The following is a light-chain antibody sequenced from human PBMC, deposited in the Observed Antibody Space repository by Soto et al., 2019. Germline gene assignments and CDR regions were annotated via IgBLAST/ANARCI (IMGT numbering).Light chain of an antibody. CDR2: AAS. CDR3: QQLNTYPVT. J-gene: IGKJ3*01. V-gene: IGKV1-9*01. Sequence: DIQLTQSPSFLSASVGDRVTITCRASQGVNNYLAWYQQNPGKAPNLLIYAASTLQSGVPSRFSGSGSGTEFTLAISSLQPEDFATYYCQQLNTYPVTFGPGTKVEIK. CDR1: QGVNNY.